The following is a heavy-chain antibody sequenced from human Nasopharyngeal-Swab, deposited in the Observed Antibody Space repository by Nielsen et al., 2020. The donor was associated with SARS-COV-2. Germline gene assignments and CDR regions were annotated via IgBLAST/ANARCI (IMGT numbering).Heavy chain of an antibody. D-gene: IGHD1-14*01. J-gene: IGHJ1*01. V-gene: IGHV5-51*01. CDR3: ARPPRPGGAEYFHH. CDR2: IYPGDSDT. Sequence: GGSLRLSCKASGYSFTNYWIGWVRQMPGKGLEWMGIIYPGDSDTRYSPSFRGHVTISADKSSSTAYLQWSSLKASDTAMYYCARPPRPGGAEYFHHWGQGSLVTVSS. CDR1: GYSFTNYW.